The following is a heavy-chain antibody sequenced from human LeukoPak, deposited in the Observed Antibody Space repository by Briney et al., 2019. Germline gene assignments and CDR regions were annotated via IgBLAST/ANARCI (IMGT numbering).Heavy chain of an antibody. CDR2: LSGSGGGT. CDR3: AKRGVVIRVLLVGFHKEAYYFDS. CDR1: GITLSNYG. V-gene: IGHV3-23*01. Sequence: GGSLRLSCAVSGITLSNYGMSWVRQAPGKGLEWVAGLSGSGGGTNYADSVQGRFTISRDNPKNTLYLQMNSLRAEDTAVYFRAKRGVVIRVLLVGFHKEAYYFDSWGQGALVTVSS. D-gene: IGHD3-10*01. J-gene: IGHJ4*02.